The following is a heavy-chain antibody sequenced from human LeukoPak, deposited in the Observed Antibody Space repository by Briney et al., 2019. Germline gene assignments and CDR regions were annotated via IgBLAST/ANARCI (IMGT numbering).Heavy chain of an antibody. D-gene: IGHD2-2*01. CDR1: GFTFSSYA. V-gene: IGHV3-23*01. CDR2: ISGSGGST. J-gene: IGHJ4*02. CDR3: AKAYNPQGADIVVVPAALGYYFDY. Sequence: QTGGSLRLSCAASGFTFSSYAMSWVRQAPGKGLEWVSAISGSGGSTYYADSVKGRFTISRDNSKNTLYLQMNSLRAEDTAVYCCAKAYNPQGADIVVVPAALGYYFDYWGQGTLVTVSS.